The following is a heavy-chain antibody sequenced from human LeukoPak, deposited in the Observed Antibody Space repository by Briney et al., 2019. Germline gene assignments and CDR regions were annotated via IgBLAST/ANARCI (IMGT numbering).Heavy chain of an antibody. J-gene: IGHJ4*02. CDR1: GGSISSGDYY. CDR2: IYYSGST. V-gene: IGHV4-30-4*01. D-gene: IGHD2-15*01. CDR3: ARERRDCSGGSCYYDFDY. Sequence: PSETLSLTCTVSGGSISSGDYYWSWIRQPPGKGLEWIGHIYYSGSTYYNPSLKSRVTISVDTSKNQFSLKLSSVTAADTAVYYCARERRDCSGGSCYYDFDYWGQGTLVTVSS.